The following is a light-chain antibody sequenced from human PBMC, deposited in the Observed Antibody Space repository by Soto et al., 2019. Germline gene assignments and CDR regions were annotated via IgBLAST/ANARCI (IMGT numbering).Light chain of an antibody. J-gene: IGKJ5*01. CDR3: QQRSNWLIT. Sequence: IVLTQSPATLSLSPGERATLSCRASQSVSSYLAWYQQKGGQAPRLLIYDASSRAPGIPARFSGSGSGTDFTLTISSLEPEDFAVYYCQQRSNWLITFGQGTRLEIK. CDR2: DAS. V-gene: IGKV3-11*01. CDR1: QSVSSY.